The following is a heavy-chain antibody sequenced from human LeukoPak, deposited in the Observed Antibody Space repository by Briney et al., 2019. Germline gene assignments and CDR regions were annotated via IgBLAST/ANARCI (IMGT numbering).Heavy chain of an antibody. CDR1: GGTFSSYA. CDR2: IIPIFGTA. CDR3: ATATRYFDRLLPLDY. D-gene: IGHD3-9*01. V-gene: IGHV1-69*13. J-gene: IGHJ4*02. Sequence: SVKVSCKASGGTFSSYAISWVRQAPGQGLEWMGGIIPIFGTANYARKFQGRVTITADESTSTAYTELSSLRSEDTAVYYCATATRYFDRLLPLDYWGQGTLVTVSS.